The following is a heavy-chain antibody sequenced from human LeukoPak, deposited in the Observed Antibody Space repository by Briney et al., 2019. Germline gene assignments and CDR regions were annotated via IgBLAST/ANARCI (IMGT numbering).Heavy chain of an antibody. Sequence: PGGSLRLSCAASGFTFSSYEMNWVRQAPGKGLEWVSSISSSSSYIYYADSVKGRFTISRDNAKNSLYLQMNSLRAEDTAVYYCARARGTAMVEAFDIWGQGTMVTVSS. CDR1: GFTFSSYE. V-gene: IGHV3-21*01. CDR2: ISSSSSYI. D-gene: IGHD5-18*01. J-gene: IGHJ3*02. CDR3: ARARGTAMVEAFDI.